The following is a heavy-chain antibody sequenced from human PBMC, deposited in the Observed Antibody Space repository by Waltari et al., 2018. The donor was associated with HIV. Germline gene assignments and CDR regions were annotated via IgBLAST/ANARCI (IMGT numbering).Heavy chain of an antibody. J-gene: IGHJ6*02. CDR1: VFTFSNFW. CDR3: ASPSIRAGMDV. CDR2: IKQDGSEK. D-gene: IGHD2-2*02. V-gene: IGHV3-7*01. Sequence: EVQLVESGGGLVQPGGSLRLSCAAPVFTFSNFWMSWVRQAPGKGLEWLANIKQDGSEKYYVDSVKGRFTISRDNAKNSLYLQMNSLRAEDTAVYYCASPSIRAGMDVWGQGTTVTVSS.